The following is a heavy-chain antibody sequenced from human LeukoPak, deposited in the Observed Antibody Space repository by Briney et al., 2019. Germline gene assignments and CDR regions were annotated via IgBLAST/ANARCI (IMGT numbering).Heavy chain of an antibody. CDR3: ARANIVVVPAAIDNYYYYGMDV. CDR2: IYYSGST. CDR1: GGSISSYY. J-gene: IGHJ6*02. D-gene: IGHD2-2*02. V-gene: IGHV4-59*12. Sequence: SETLSLTCTVSGGSISSYYGSWIRQPPGKGLEWIGYIYYSGSTNYNPSLKSRVTISVDTSKNQFSLKLSSVTAAVTAVYYSARANIVVVPAAIDNYYYYGMDVWGQGTTVTVSS.